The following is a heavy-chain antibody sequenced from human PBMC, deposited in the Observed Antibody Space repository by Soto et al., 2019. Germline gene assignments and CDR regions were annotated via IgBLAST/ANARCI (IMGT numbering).Heavy chain of an antibody. D-gene: IGHD6-19*01. V-gene: IGHV1-8*01. Sequence: QVQLVQSGAEVKKPGASVKVSCKASGYTFSSYEINWVRQATGQGLEWMGWMKPNSGNTGYAQKFQGRVIMTWNTSISTAYMEVSSLRSEDTALYFCARREGQWLFHWSPGTLDTVSS. CDR3: ARREGQWLFH. CDR1: GYTFSSYE. CDR2: MKPNSGNT. J-gene: IGHJ4*02.